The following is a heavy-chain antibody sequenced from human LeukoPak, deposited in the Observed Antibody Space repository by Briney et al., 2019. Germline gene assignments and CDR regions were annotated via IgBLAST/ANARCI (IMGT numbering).Heavy chain of an antibody. D-gene: IGHD4-17*01. CDR2: ISGSSSYI. CDR3: FDI. CDR1: GFTFSSYS. V-gene: IGHV3-21*01. Sequence: GGSLRLSCAASGFTFSSYSMNWVRQAPGKGLEWVSSISGSSSYIYYADSVKGRFTISRDNAKKSLYLHCARGQDTVTTSRDAFDIWGQGTMVTVSS. J-gene: IGHJ3*02.